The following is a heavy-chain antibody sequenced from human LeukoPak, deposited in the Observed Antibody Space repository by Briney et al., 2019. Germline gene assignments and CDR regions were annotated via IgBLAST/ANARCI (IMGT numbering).Heavy chain of an antibody. CDR3: ARSPDILTGENFDY. CDR1: GYTFTGYY. J-gene: IGHJ4*02. Sequence: GASVKVSCKPSGYTFTGYYMHWVRQAPGQGLQWMGWINPNSGGTNYAQKFQGRVTMTRDMSISTAYMELSRLRSDDTAVYYCARSPDILTGENFDYWGQGTLVTVSS. D-gene: IGHD3-9*01. V-gene: IGHV1-2*02. CDR2: INPNSGGT.